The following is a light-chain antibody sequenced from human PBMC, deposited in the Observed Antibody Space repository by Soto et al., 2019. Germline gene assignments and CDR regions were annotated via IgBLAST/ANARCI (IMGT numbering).Light chain of an antibody. CDR3: QQYTNWPPNT. J-gene: IGKJ5*01. Sequence: IVLTQYPANMSLSPGERATLSCRASQSITNYVGWYQQKPGQAPRLLIYGASTRATGVPARFSGRGSGTEFTLTISSLQSEDFAVYYCQQYTNWPPNTFGQGTRLEIK. V-gene: IGKV3-15*01. CDR2: GAS. CDR1: QSITNY.